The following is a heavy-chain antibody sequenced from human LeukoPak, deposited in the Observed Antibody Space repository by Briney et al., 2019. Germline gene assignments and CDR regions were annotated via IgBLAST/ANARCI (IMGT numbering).Heavy chain of an antibody. J-gene: IGHJ4*02. CDR1: GFTFSSYW. V-gene: IGHV3-7*01. Sequence: GGSLRLSCAVSGFTFSSYWVTWVRQAPGKGLEWVASINQDGSEKRHVDSVQGRFTISRDNARNSLYLQMNSLRAEDTAVYYCARDSGSRLYYFDYWGQGTLVTVSS. CDR2: INQDGSEK. CDR3: ARDSGSRLYYFDY. D-gene: IGHD1-26*01.